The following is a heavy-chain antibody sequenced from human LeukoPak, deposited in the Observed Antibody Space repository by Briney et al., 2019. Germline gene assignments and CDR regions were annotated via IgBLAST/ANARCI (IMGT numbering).Heavy chain of an antibody. J-gene: IGHJ5*02. CDR2: ISGSGSYI. Sequence: GGSLRLSCAASGFTFSDYSMNWVRQTPRKGLEWVSCISGSGSYIYYADSVKGRFTISRDTSRNTLYLQMNSLRAEDTAVYYCAKDLMRDRWFGESWGQGTLVTVSS. CDR1: GFTFSDYS. D-gene: IGHD3-10*01. CDR3: AKDLMRDRWFGES. V-gene: IGHV3-21*01.